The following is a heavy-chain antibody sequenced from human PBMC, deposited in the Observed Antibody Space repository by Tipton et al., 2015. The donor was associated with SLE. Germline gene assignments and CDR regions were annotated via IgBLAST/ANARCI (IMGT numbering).Heavy chain of an antibody. Sequence: GLVKPSETLSLTCAVYGGSFSAYYWRWIRQPPGKGLEWIGEIDDSGDTNYNPPHKSRVTMSVATSNSQFSLKMKSVTAADTAVYYCAAVDMVRGVMIGWGQGMLVTVSS. CDR1: GGSFSAYY. CDR3: AAVDMVRGVMIG. CDR2: IDDSGDT. D-gene: IGHD3-10*01. J-gene: IGHJ4*02. V-gene: IGHV4-34*01.